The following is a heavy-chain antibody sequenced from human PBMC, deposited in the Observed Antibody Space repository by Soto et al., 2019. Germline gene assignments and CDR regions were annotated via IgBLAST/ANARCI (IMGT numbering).Heavy chain of an antibody. CDR1: GFTFSSYE. CDR3: ARDVDSWDDFWSGPNNWFDP. J-gene: IGHJ5*02. V-gene: IGHV3-48*03. D-gene: IGHD3-3*01. CDR2: ISSSGSTI. Sequence: LLGGSLRLSCAASGFTFSSYEMNWVRQAPGKGLEWVSYISSSGSTIYYADSVKGRFTISRDNAKNSLYLQMNSLRAEDTAVYYCARDVDSWDDFWSGPNNWFDPWGQGTLVTVSS.